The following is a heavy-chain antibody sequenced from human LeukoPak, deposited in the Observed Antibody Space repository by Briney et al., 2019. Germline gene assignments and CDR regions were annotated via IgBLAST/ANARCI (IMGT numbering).Heavy chain of an antibody. D-gene: IGHD5-12*01. V-gene: IGHV1-18*01. J-gene: IGHJ6*03. CDR1: GYTFTSYG. CDR2: ISAYNGNT. Sequence: ASVKVSCKASGYTFTSYGISWVRQAPGQGLEWMGWISAYNGNTNYAQKLQGRVTMTTDTSTSTAYMELRSLRSDDTAVYYCARKDDIAARGYYYYYMDLWGKGTTVTVSS. CDR3: ARKDDIAARGYYYYYMDL.